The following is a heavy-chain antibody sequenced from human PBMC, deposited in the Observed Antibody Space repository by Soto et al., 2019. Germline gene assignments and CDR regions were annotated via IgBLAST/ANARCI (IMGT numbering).Heavy chain of an antibody. CDR1: GFTFSSYS. Sequence: PXGSLRLSCAAAGFTFSSYSMNWVRQAPGKGLEWVSSISSSSSYIYYADSVKGRFTFSRDNSRNRVYLQMNSLRAEDTAVYYCARDLRSASGWYAPGYWGQGALVTVSS. CDR2: ISSSSSYI. V-gene: IGHV3-21*04. CDR3: ARDLRSASGWYAPGY. J-gene: IGHJ4*02. D-gene: IGHD6-19*01.